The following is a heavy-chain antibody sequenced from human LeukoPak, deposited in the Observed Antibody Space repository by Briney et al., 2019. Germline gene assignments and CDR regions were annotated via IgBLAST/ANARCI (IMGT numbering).Heavy chain of an antibody. Sequence: ASVKVSCKASGYTFTGYYMHWVRQAPGQGLEWMGWINPNSGGTNYAQKLQGRVTMTRDTSISTAYMELSRLRSDDTAVYYCARDGSGSAGYNWFDPWGQGTLVTVSS. D-gene: IGHD3-10*01. CDR1: GYTFTGYY. V-gene: IGHV1-2*02. CDR2: INPNSGGT. J-gene: IGHJ5*02. CDR3: ARDGSGSAGYNWFDP.